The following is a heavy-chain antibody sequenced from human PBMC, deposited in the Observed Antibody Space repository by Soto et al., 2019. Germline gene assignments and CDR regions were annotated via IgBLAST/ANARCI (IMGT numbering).Heavy chain of an antibody. D-gene: IGHD2-2*03. CDR3: ARDQAYGYCSDTSCSQPDY. V-gene: IGHV3-33*01. CDR1: GFTFSSYG. Sequence: GGSLRLSCAASGFTFSSYGMHWVRQAPGKGLEWVAVIWYDGINKYYADSVKGRFTISRDNSKNTLYLQMNSLRAEDTAVYYCARDQAYGYCSDTSCSQPDYWGQGTLVTVSS. J-gene: IGHJ4*02. CDR2: IWYDGINK.